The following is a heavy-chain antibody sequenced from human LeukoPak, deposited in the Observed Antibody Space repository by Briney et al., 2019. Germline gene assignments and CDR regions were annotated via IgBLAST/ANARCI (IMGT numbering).Heavy chain of an antibody. V-gene: IGHV1-2*02. J-gene: IGHJ4*02. Sequence: ASVKVSCKASGYTFTGYYMHWVRQAPGQGLEWMGWINPNSGGTNYAQKFQGRVTMTRDTSITTAYMELSSLRSQDTAVYYCARGRRYYDSSGYFYYFDYWGQGTLVTVSS. CDR1: GYTFTGYY. D-gene: IGHD3-22*01. CDR2: INPNSGGT. CDR3: ARGRRYYDSSGYFYYFDY.